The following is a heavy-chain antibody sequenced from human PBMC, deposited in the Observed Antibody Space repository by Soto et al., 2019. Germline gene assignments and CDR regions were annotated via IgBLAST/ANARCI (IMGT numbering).Heavy chain of an antibody. J-gene: IGHJ4*02. CDR1: GGPISNYY. V-gene: IGHV4-59*08. CDR2: IHYSGNT. CDR3: ARGHYDFWSGYFATIDY. Sequence: QVQLQESGPGLVKPSETLSLTCTVSGGPISNYYWSWIRQPPGKGLKWNGYIHYSGNTKYNPSLKSRVTISADTSKNQFSLKLSSVTAADTAVYYCARGHYDFWSGYFATIDYWGQGTLVTVSS. D-gene: IGHD3-3*01.